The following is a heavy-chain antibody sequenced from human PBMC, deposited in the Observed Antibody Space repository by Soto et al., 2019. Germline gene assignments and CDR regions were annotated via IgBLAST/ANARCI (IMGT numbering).Heavy chain of an antibody. CDR2: QYYAGST. CDR3: ARGDDFAGNDYFDF. CDR1: GGSISSGFYY. Sequence: QLQLQESGPGLVKPSETLSLTCNVSGGSISSGFYYWGWIRQPPGKGLEYIGSQYYAGSTYYNPSLKSRVTILVDTSKNQFSLKLSSVTAADTATYFCARGDDFAGNDYFDFWGHGTLVTVSS. D-gene: IGHD3-16*01. J-gene: IGHJ4*01. V-gene: IGHV4-39*01.